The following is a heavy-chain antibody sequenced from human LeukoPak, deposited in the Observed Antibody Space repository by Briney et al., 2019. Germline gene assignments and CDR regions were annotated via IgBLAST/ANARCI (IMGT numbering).Heavy chain of an antibody. D-gene: IGHD2-15*01. CDR1: GYTSNSIG. V-gene: IGHV1-18*01. CDR2: ISHGNGNT. J-gene: IGHJ6*03. CDR3: ANVVKGRFFFYYMDV. Sequence: ASVKVSCQASGYTSNSIGVAWGRQAPGQGLEWIGWISHGNGNTQYLHRLQGRVTVTRDRSTTTVYMELRSLRADDTAVYFCANVVKGRFFFYYMDVWGKGTTVTVSS.